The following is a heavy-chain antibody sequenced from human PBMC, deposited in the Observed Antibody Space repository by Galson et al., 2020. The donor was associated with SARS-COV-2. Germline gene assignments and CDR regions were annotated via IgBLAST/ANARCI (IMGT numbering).Heavy chain of an antibody. Sequence: PGGSLRLSCAASGFSISDYYRNWVRQAPGKGLEWVSSISSSSIIHFPDSVKGRISISRDNAKNSLYLAMNSLRAEDTAVYYCARTPLDRCYYDSSGYFDYWGKGTLVTVSS. D-gene: IGHD3-22*01. CDR3: ARTPLDRCYYDSSGYFDY. CDR2: ISSSSII. V-gene: IGHV3-11*04. CDR1: GFSISDYY. J-gene: IGHJ4*02.